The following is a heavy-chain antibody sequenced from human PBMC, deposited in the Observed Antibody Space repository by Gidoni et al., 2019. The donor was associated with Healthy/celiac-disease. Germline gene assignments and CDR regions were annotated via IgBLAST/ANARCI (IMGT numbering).Heavy chain of an antibody. Sequence: QLQLQESGPGLVKPSETLSLTCTVSGGSISSSSYYWGWLRQPPGKGLEWIGSIYYSGSTYYNPSLKSRVTISVDTSKNQFSLKLSSVTAADTAVYYCARVTPDYDFWSGYYTEVRWYFDLWGRGTLVTVSS. CDR2: IYYSGST. D-gene: IGHD3-3*01. J-gene: IGHJ2*01. V-gene: IGHV4-39*07. CDR1: GGSISSSSYY. CDR3: ARVTPDYDFWSGYYTEVRWYFDL.